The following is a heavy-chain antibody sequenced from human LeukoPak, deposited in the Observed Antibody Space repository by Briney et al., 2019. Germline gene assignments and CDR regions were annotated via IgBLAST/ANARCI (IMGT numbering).Heavy chain of an antibody. D-gene: IGHD6-19*01. CDR3: ASGVPGWLVQR. CDR2: INHSGST. Sequence: SETLSLTCAVYGGSFSGYYWSWIRQPPGKGLEWIGEINHSGSTNYNPSLKSRVTISVDTSKNQFSLKLSSVTAADTAVYYCASGVPGWLVQRWGQGTLVTVSS. V-gene: IGHV4-34*01. J-gene: IGHJ4*02. CDR1: GGSFSGYY.